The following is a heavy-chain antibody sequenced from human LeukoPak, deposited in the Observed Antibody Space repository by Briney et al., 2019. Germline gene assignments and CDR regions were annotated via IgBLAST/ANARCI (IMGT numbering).Heavy chain of an antibody. CDR3: ARVVPAAMLDY. CDR1: GFTVSSNY. D-gene: IGHD2-2*01. J-gene: IGHJ4*02. Sequence: GGSLRLSCAASGFTVSSNYMSWVRQAPGKGLEWVSVIYSGGSTYYADSVKGRFTISRDNSKNTLYLQMNSLKAEDTAVYYCARVVPAAMLDYWGQGTLVTVSS. V-gene: IGHV3-66*02. CDR2: IYSGGST.